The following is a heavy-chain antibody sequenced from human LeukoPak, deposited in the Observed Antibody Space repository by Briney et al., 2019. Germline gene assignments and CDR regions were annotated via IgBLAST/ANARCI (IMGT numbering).Heavy chain of an antibody. J-gene: IGHJ6*02. D-gene: IGHD6-19*01. Sequence: GASVKVSCKASGYTFTSYAISWVRQAPGQGLEWMGRIIPILGIANYAQKFQGRVTITADKSTSTAYMELSSLRSEDTAVYYCARGASGRVYYYGMDVWGQGTTVTVSS. CDR3: ARGASGRVYYYGMDV. V-gene: IGHV1-69*04. CDR2: IIPILGIA. CDR1: GYTFTSYA.